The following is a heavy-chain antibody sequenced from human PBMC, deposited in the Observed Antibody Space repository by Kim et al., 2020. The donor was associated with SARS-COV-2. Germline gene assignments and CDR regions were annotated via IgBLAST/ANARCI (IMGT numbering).Heavy chain of an antibody. Sequence: SETLSLTCSVSGVSISGTSYHWGWIRQPPGKGLEWIGIIYYSGITYYNPSLKSRVTMSLEMSKNQFSLRLDSVTAADTAAYYCARQKDDYYGSGSLYWGQGTLVSVSS. D-gene: IGHD3-10*01. V-gene: IGHV4-39*01. CDR1: GVSISGTSYH. CDR2: IYYSGIT. CDR3: ARQKDDYYGSGSLY. J-gene: IGHJ4*02.